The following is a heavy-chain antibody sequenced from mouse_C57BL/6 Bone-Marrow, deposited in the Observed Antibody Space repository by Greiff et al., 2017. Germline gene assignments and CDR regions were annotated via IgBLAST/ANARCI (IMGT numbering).Heavy chain of an antibody. CDR1: GYTFTSYT. CDR3: ARRNYGDY. J-gene: IGHJ2*01. V-gene: IGHV1-4*01. CDR2: INPSSGYT. D-gene: IGHD1-2*01. Sequence: VQLQESGAELARPGASVKMSCKASGYTFTSYTMHWVKQRPGQGLEWIGYINPSSGYTKYNQKFKDKATLTADKSSSTAYMQLSSLTSEDSAVYYWARRNYGDYWGQGTTLTVSS.